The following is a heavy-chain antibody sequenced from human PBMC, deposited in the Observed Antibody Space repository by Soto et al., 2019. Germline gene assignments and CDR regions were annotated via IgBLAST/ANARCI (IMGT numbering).Heavy chain of an antibody. CDR2: IHYNGST. D-gene: IGHD6-6*01. CDR1: CGSTSSDNW. Sequence: KRSETLSPTSAVACGSTSSDNWWSWVRRPPRKGLEWIGEIHYNGSTNYNSSVKSRVTIAEDKSKNQCSLKLSSVTAADTAMYYCASRIGARPYWGPGTLVTVSS. CDR3: ASRIGARPY. V-gene: IGHV4-4*02. J-gene: IGHJ4*02.